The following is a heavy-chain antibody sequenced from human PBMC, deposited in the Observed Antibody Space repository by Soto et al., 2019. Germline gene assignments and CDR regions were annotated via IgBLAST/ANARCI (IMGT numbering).Heavy chain of an antibody. Sequence: SETLSLTCTVSGGSISSYYWSWIRQPPGKGLEWIGYIYYSGSTNYNPSLKSRVTISVDTSKNQFSLKLSSVTAADTAVYYCARGVAGYFYDSSGSEYGVFDIWGQGTMVTVSS. CDR2: IYYSGST. CDR1: GGSISSYY. D-gene: IGHD3-22*01. V-gene: IGHV4-59*01. J-gene: IGHJ3*02. CDR3: ARGVAGYFYDSSGSEYGVFDI.